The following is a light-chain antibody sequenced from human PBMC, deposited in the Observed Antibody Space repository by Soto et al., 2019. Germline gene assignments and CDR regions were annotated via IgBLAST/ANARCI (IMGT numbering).Light chain of an antibody. CDR3: CSYAGGRSPYV. CDR2: EVS. CDR1: TSDFGSYGL. Sequence: QSVLTQPASVSGSPGQSITISCTGTTSDFGSYGLVSWYQQHPGKAPKIMIYEVSKRPSGDSNRFSGSKSGNTASLTISGLQAEDEADYYCCSYAGGRSPYVFGTGTKVTVL. V-gene: IGLV2-23*02. J-gene: IGLJ1*01.